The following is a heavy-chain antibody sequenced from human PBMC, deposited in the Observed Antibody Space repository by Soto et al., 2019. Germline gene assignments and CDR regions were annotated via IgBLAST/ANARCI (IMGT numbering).Heavy chain of an antibody. V-gene: IGHV1-18*01. Sequence: ASVKVSCKASGYTFTSYGISWVRQAPGQGLEWMGWISAYNGNTNYAQKLQGRVTMTTDTSTSTAYMELRSLRSDDTAVYYCARDLVAAAGTWVGYYYGMDVWGQGTAVTVSS. CDR3: ARDLVAAAGTWVGYYYGMDV. CDR2: ISAYNGNT. CDR1: GYTFTSYG. D-gene: IGHD6-13*01. J-gene: IGHJ6*02.